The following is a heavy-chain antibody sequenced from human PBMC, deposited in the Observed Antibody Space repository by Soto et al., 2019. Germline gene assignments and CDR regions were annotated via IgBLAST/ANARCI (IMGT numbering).Heavy chain of an antibody. CDR2: IIPIFGTA. V-gene: IGHV1-69*01. CDR3: ARDIVVVVAAIHYYYYGMDV. J-gene: IGHJ6*02. D-gene: IGHD2-15*01. CDR1: GDTFTSYY. Sequence: GASLKVSCKASGDTFTSYYMHWVGQGPGQGLEWMGGIIPIFGTANYAQKFQGRVTITADESTSTAYMELSSLRSEDTAVYYCARDIVVVVAAIHYYYYGMDVWGQGTTVT.